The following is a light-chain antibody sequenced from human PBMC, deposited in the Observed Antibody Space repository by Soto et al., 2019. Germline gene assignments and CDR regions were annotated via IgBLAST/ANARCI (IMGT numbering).Light chain of an antibody. J-gene: IGLJ1*01. CDR2: DVS. Sequence: QSALTQPRSVSGSPGQSVTISCTGTSTDVGGYNYVSWYQQHPGKVPKLMLYDVSKRPSGVPDRFSGFKSGNTASLTISGLQAEDEADYYCCSYAGRDTLYVFGSGTKATVL. CDR3: CSYAGRDTLYV. V-gene: IGLV2-11*01. CDR1: STDVGGYNY.